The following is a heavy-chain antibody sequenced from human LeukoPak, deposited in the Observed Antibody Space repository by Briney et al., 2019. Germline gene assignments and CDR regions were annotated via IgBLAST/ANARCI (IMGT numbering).Heavy chain of an antibody. J-gene: IGHJ6*02. V-gene: IGHV1-2*04. Sequence: ASVKVSCKASGYTFTGYYTHWVRQAPGQGLEWMGWINPNSGGTNYAQKFQGWVTMTRDTSISTAYMELSRLRSDDTAVYYCARASGAVAIYGMDVWGQGTTVTVSS. CDR3: ARASGAVAIYGMDV. D-gene: IGHD6-19*01. CDR2: INPNSGGT. CDR1: GYTFTGYY.